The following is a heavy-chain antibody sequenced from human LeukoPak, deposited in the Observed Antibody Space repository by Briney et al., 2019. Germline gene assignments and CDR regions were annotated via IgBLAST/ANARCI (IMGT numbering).Heavy chain of an antibody. J-gene: IGHJ4*02. CDR3: AKEFIAGDGHVDCDS. CDR1: GFTISTYA. D-gene: IGHD5-24*01. Sequence: GGSLRLPCAASGFTISTYAMTWVRQAPGKGLEWVSSITSSGATTYYADSVKGRFTISRDISKNTLYLQMNSLTAEDSAVYYCAKEFIAGDGHVDCDSWGQGTLVTVSS. V-gene: IGHV3-23*01. CDR2: ITSSGATT.